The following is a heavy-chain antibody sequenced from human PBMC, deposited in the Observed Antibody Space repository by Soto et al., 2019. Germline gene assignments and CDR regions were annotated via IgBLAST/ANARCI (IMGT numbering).Heavy chain of an antibody. CDR2: ISGSGGST. CDR3: AKGRGGYNWFDP. CDR1: GFTFSSYA. Sequence: EVQLLESGGGLVQPGGSLRLSCAASGFTFSSYAMSWVRQSPGKGLEWVSAISGSGGSTYYADSVKGRFTISRDTSKNTLYLQMNSLRAEDTAVYYCAKGRGGYNWFDPWGQGTLVTVSS. D-gene: IGHD3-10*01. V-gene: IGHV3-23*01. J-gene: IGHJ5*02.